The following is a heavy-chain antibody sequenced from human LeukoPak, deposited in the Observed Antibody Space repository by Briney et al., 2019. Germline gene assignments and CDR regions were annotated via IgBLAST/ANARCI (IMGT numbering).Heavy chain of an antibody. Sequence: AGSLTLSCAASGFTFSSYGMTWVRQAPGKGLEWVSGISGSGVTTHYADSVKGRFTISRDNSKNTLYLQMNSLRAEDTAVYYCAKDRRYSSDWGHRTMVSVSS. CDR3: AKDRRYSSD. J-gene: IGHJ4*03. V-gene: IGHV3-23*01. D-gene: IGHD6-19*01. CDR2: ISGSGVTT. CDR1: GFTFSSYG.